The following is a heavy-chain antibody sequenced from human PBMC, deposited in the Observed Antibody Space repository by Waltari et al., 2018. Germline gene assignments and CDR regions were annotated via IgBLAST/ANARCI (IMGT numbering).Heavy chain of an antibody. CDR1: GFTFSSYA. Sequence: EVQLLESGGGLVQPGGSLRLSCAASGFTFSSYAMSWVRQAPGKGLEWVAGIKEDGGRKDYVDSVKGRFTISRDNAKSTLYLQMNSLRAEDTAVFYCVRNRGWQQFDFWGQGTLVTVSS. J-gene: IGHJ4*02. V-gene: IGHV3-7*01. CDR2: IKEDGGRK. CDR3: VRNRGWQQFDF. D-gene: IGHD2-15*01.